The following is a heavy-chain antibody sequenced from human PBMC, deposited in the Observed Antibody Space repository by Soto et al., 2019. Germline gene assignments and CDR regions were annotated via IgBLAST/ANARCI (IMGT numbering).Heavy chain of an antibody. CDR2: INAGNGNT. CDR3: ARRSGTTVVGWFDP. CDR1: GYTFTSYA. Sequence: QVQLVQSGAEVKKPGASMKVSCKASGYTFTSYAMHWVRQDPGQRLEWMGWINAGNGNTKYSQKFQGRVTITRDTSASTAYMELSSLRSEDTAVYYCARRSGTTVVGWFDPWGQGTLVTVSS. D-gene: IGHD1-1*01. J-gene: IGHJ5*02. V-gene: IGHV1-3*01.